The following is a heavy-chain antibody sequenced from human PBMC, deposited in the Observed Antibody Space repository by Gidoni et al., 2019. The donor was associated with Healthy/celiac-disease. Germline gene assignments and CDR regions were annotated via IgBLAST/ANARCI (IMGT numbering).Heavy chain of an antibody. D-gene: IGHD1-26*01. V-gene: IGHV4-59*01. CDR1: GGSISSYY. Sequence: QVQLQESGPGLVTPSETLSLTCTVSGGSISSYYWSWIRQPPGKGLEWIGYIYYSGSTNCNPSLKSRVTISVDTSKNQFSLKLSSVTAADTAVYYCARGGSYYPHQAWGQGTLVTVSS. CDR2: IYYSGST. J-gene: IGHJ4*02. CDR3: ARGGSYYPHQA.